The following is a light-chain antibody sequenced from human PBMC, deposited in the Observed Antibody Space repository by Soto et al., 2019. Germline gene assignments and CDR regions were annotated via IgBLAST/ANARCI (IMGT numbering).Light chain of an antibody. Sequence: EVVMTQSPATLSVSPGERATLSCRASQSVSSTLAWYQQKPGQAPRLLIYGASTRATGILARFSGSGSGTEFTLTISSLQSEDFAVYYCQQYSTWPLTFGGGTKVEIK. CDR3: QQYSTWPLT. CDR1: QSVSST. CDR2: GAS. V-gene: IGKV3-15*01. J-gene: IGKJ4*01.